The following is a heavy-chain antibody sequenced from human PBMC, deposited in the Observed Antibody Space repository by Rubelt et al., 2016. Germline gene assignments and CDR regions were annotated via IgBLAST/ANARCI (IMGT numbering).Heavy chain of an antibody. V-gene: IGHV3-53*01. Sequence: EVQLVESGGGLIQPGGSLRLSCAASGLTVSSNYMSWVRQAPGKGLEWVSVIYSGGSTYYADSVKGRFIISGDKSKDTLYLQMNTLRAEDTAVDYCARVTSGVRGWYFDLWGRGTLVTVSS. CDR2: IYSGGST. D-gene: IGHD3-16*01. J-gene: IGHJ2*01. CDR3: ARVTSGVRGWYFDL. CDR1: GLTVSSNY.